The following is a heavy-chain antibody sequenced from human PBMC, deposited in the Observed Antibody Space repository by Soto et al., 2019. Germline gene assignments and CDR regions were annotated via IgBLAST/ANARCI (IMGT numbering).Heavy chain of an antibody. CDR2: VSKSDYT. J-gene: IGHJ4*02. Sequence: PGGSLRLSCAVSGFNFNNYGINWVRQAPGKGLEWVSSVSKSDYTYYSDSVKGRFTISRDNAKNSVSLQMNTLRAEDTAVYYCAREDSIIIPAVSDFWGQGTLVTVS. V-gene: IGHV3-21*01. CDR1: GFNFNNYG. D-gene: IGHD2-2*01. CDR3: AREDSIIIPAVSDF.